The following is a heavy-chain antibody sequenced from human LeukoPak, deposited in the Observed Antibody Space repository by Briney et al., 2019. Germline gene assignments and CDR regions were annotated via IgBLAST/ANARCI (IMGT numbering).Heavy chain of an antibody. J-gene: IGHJ6*03. CDR3: ARRGIDYYYYYYMDV. Sequence: SETLSLTCAVSGGSISSNNWWSWVRQPPGKGLEWIGEMYHSGSTNYNPSLKSRVTISVDTSKNQFSLKLSSVTAADTAVYYCARRGIDYYYYYYMDVWGKGTTVTVSS. V-gene: IGHV4-4*02. CDR2: MYHSGST. D-gene: IGHD2-21*01. CDR1: GGSISSNNW.